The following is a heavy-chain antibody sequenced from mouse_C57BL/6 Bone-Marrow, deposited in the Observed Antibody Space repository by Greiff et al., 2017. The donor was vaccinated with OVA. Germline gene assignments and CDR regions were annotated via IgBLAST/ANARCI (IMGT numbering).Heavy chain of an antibody. V-gene: IGHV1-81*01. CDR1: GYTFTSYG. J-gene: IGHJ2*01. CDR3: ARGEAVVSSYYFDY. D-gene: IGHD1-1*01. CDR2: IYPRSGNT. Sequence: VQLQQSGAELARPGASVKLSCKASGYTFTSYGISWVKQRTGQGLEWIGEIYPRSGNTYYNEKFKGKATLTADKSSSTAYMELRSLTSEDSAVYFCARGEAVVSSYYFDYWGQGTTLTVSS.